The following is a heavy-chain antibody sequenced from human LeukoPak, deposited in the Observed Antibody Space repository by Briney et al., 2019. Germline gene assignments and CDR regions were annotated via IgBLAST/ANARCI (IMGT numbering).Heavy chain of an antibody. CDR2: ISYDGSNK. CDR1: GFTFSSYG. CDR3: AKDQGXXXLDY. V-gene: IGHV3-30*18. J-gene: IGHJ4*02. Sequence: GGSLRLSCAASGFTFSSYGMHWVRQAPGKGLEWVAVISYDGSNKYYADSVKGRFTISRDNSKNTLYLQMNSLRAEDTAVYYCAKDQGXXXLDYWGQGTLVTVSS.